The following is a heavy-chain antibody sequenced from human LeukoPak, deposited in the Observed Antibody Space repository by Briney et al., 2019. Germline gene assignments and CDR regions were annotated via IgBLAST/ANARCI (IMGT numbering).Heavy chain of an antibody. Sequence: GGSLRLSCAASGFAFSTYGMSWVRQAPGKGPEWVSAISGSGAGTYYADSVKGRFTISRDNSKNTLYLQINSLRAEDTALYYCAKDLSWGLDYWGLGTLVTVSS. CDR1: GFAFSTYG. CDR3: AKDLSWGLDY. D-gene: IGHD7-27*01. CDR2: ISGSGAGT. V-gene: IGHV3-23*01. J-gene: IGHJ4*02.